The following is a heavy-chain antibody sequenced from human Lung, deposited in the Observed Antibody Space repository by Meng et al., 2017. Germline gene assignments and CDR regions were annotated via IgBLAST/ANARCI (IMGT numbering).Heavy chain of an antibody. V-gene: IGHV4-4*02. CDR1: GGSISSDNW. D-gene: IGHD2-21*01. J-gene: IGHJ4*02. CDR3: TKNDFYCLGY. Sequence: QVRLKESGPGLGKPSGTLSLTCAVSGGSISSDNWWSWVRQPPGKGLEWIGEIYHSGSTNYNPSLKSRITISVDKPKNQFSLTLSSVTAADTAVYYCTKNDFYCLGYWGQGTLVTVSS. CDR2: IYHSGST.